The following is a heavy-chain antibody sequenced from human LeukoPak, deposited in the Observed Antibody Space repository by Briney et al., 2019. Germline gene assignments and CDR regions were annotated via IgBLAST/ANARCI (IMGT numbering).Heavy chain of an antibody. CDR1: GFNFRAFS. Sequence: GGSLRLSCAASGFNFRAFSMTWVRQAPGKGLEWVSYINDNSGTIYYADSVKGRFTISRDNANNSLYLQMDSLRAEDTAVYYCARGREPTPTIFDYWGPGILVTVSS. CDR3: ARGREPTPTIFDY. J-gene: IGHJ4*02. CDR2: INDNSGTI. V-gene: IGHV3-48*01. D-gene: IGHD5-12*01.